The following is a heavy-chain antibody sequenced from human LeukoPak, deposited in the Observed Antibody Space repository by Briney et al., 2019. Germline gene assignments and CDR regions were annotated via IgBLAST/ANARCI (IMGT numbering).Heavy chain of an antibody. CDR1: GFTFSSYT. J-gene: IGHJ4*02. CDR2: ITTGGPNT. D-gene: IGHD1-26*01. V-gene: IGHV3-23*01. CDR3: AKDGGPSSSGSQFFNY. Sequence: PGGSLRLSCTASGFTFSSYTMSWVRQAPGKGLKWVSTITTGGPNTYYADSVKGRFTISRDNSKNTLYLQMNSLRVEGTAVYYCAKDGGPSSSGSQFFNYWGQGALVTVSS.